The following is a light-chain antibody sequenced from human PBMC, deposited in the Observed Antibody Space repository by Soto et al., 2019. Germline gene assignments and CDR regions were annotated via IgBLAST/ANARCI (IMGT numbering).Light chain of an antibody. J-gene: IGLJ3*02. Sequence: QSVLTQPPSASGTPGQRVTISCSGSSSTIGSNTVNWYQQLPGTAPKLLIYSNNQRPSGVPDRFSGSKSGTSASLAISGLQSGVEADYYCAAWDDSLNGRVLCGGTKLTV. CDR1: SSTIGSNT. CDR3: AAWDDSLNGRV. CDR2: SNN. V-gene: IGLV1-44*01.